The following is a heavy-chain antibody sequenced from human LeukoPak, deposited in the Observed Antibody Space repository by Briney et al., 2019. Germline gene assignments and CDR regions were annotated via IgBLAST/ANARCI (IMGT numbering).Heavy chain of an antibody. V-gene: IGHV4-34*01. J-gene: IGHJ2*01. Sequence: PSETLSLTCAVYGGSFSGYYWSWIRQPPGKGLEWIGEINHSGSTNYNPSLKSRVTISVDTSKNQFSLKLSSVTAADTAVYYCARLSEDCTNGVCYLWYFDLWGRGTLVTVSS. CDR2: INHSGST. CDR1: GGSFSGYY. D-gene: IGHD2-8*01. CDR3: ARLSEDCTNGVCYLWYFDL.